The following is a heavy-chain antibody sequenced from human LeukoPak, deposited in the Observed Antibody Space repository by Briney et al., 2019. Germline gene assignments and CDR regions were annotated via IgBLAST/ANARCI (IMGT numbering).Heavy chain of an antibody. CDR3: PRSYGGGPDY. Sequence: GGSLRLSCAPSGFTFSRNWMHWARHAPQKGLVWVSPINTDGRYTTYADSVKGRFTISRDNPKNTLSLQMNMLRAQDPPSYSCPRSYGGGPDYWGEGDLGSDSS. D-gene: IGHD4-23*01. CDR2: INTDGRYT. J-gene: IGHJ4*02. V-gene: IGHV3-74*03. CDR1: GFTFSRNW.